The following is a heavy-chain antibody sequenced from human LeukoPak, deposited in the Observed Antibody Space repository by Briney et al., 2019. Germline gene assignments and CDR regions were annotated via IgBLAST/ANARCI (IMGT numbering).Heavy chain of an antibody. CDR3: ARQGLCSSTSCYPFDY. Sequence: PSETLSLTCAVYGGSFSGYYWSWIRQPPGKGLEWIGEINHSGSTNYNPSLKSRVTISVDTSKNQFSLKLSSVTAADTAVYYCARQGLCSSTSCYPFDYWGQGTLVTVSS. CDR1: GGSFSGYY. CDR2: INHSGST. D-gene: IGHD2-2*01. J-gene: IGHJ4*02. V-gene: IGHV4-34*01.